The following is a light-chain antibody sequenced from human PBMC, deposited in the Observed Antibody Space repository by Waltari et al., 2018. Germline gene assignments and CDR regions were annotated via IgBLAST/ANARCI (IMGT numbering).Light chain of an antibody. CDR2: HPK. CDR3: STWDDSLNGYV. J-gene: IGLJ1*01. V-gene: IGLV1-44*01. CDR1: SSNIGSDT. Sequence: QSVLTQPPSASGTPGQRVTISCSGSSSNIGSDTVSWYQQLPGTAPKLLIYHPKQRPSGVPARFSGSRSATSASLAISGLQSEDEADYYCSTWDDSLNGYVFGTGTKVTVL.